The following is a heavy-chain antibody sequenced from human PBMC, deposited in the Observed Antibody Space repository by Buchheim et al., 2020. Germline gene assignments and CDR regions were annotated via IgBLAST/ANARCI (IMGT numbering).Heavy chain of an antibody. CDR3: ARGSSQSSFYYYYGMDV. CDR2: INPNSGGT. V-gene: IGHV1-2*04. J-gene: IGHJ6*02. Sequence: QVQLVQSGAEVKKPGSSVKVSCKASGGTFSSYAISWVRQAPGQGLEWMGWINPNSGGTNYAQKFQGWVTMTRDTSISTAYMELSRLRSDDTAVYYCARGSSQSSFYYYYGMDVWGQGTT. CDR1: GGTFSSYA. D-gene: IGHD6-6*01.